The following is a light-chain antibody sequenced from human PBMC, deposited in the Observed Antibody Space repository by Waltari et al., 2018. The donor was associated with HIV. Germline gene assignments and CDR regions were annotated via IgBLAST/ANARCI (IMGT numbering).Light chain of an antibody. J-gene: IGKJ1*01. CDR1: QTVLSDSTHQNY. CDR2: WAS. V-gene: IGKV4-1*01. Sequence: DIILTQSPDTLAVSLGDRATIPCRSSQTVLSDSTHQNYLSWYQQKPVQPPRLLLYWASALESGVPARFSGSGSATDFTLTITDFQAEDAAIYFCQQYYNTPWTFGQGTRADIK. CDR3: QQYYNTPWT.